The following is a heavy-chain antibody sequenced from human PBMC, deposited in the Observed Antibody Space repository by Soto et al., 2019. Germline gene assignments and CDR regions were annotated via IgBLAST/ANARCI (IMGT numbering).Heavy chain of an antibody. CDR2: INPNSGGT. D-gene: IGHD3-3*01. V-gene: IGHV1-2*04. CDR3: ATTYYDFWSGDYYGMDV. J-gene: IGHJ6*02. Sequence: VSCKASGYTFTGYYMHWVRQAPGQGLEWMGWINPNSGGTNYAQKFQGWVTMTRDTSISTAYMELSRLRSDDTAVYYCATTYYDFWSGDYYGMDVWGQGTTVTVSS. CDR1: GYTFTGYY.